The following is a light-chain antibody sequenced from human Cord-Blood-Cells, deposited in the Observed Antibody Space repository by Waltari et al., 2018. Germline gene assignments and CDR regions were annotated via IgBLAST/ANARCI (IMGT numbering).Light chain of an antibody. CDR2: DVS. Sequence: PPLPQPAPVSGSPGQPIPSPSTGPSSDVGGYNYASWYQQHPGKAPKLMIYDVSNRPSGVSNRFSGSKSGNTASLTISGLQAEDEADYYCSSYTSSNYVFGTGTKVTVL. V-gene: IGLV2-14*01. J-gene: IGLJ1*01. CDR1: SSDVGGYNY. CDR3: SSYTSSNYV.